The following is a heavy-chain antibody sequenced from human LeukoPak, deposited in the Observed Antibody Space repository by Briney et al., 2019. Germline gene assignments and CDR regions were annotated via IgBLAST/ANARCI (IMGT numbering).Heavy chain of an antibody. Sequence: SETLSLTCSVSGGSISSYYWSWIRQPPGKGLEWIGYIYYSGSTNYNPSLNSRVTISVDTSKNQFSLKLSSVTAADTAVYYCAREGGGYCSGGSCYVFDHWGQGTLVTVSS. CDR1: GGSISSYY. V-gene: IGHV4-59*01. D-gene: IGHD2-15*01. CDR2: IYYSGST. J-gene: IGHJ4*02. CDR3: AREGGGYCSGGSCYVFDH.